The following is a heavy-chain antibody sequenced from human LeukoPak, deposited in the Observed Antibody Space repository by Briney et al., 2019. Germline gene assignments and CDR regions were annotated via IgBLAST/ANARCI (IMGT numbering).Heavy chain of an antibody. CDR3: ASDDVWAVALQIFDY. CDR1: GFTFSSNL. V-gene: IGHV3-7*01. J-gene: IGHJ4*02. D-gene: IGHD6-19*01. Sequence: GGSLRLSCAASGFTFSSNLMSWVRQAPGKGLDWVANIKQDGSEKYYVDSVKGRFTISRDNAKNSLYLQMNSLRAEDTAVYYCASDDVWAVALQIFDYWGQGTLVTVSS. CDR2: IKQDGSEK.